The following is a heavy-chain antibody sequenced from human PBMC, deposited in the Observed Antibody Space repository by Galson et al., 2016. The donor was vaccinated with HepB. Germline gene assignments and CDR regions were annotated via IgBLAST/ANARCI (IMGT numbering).Heavy chain of an antibody. CDR3: AIRFGGFDFDY. CDR1: GYTFTGYS. V-gene: IGHV1-2*02. D-gene: IGHD6-25*01. Sequence: SVKVSCKASGYTFTGYSLHWVRQAPGQGLEWMGWINPNSGGTNYAQRFQGRVTMTRDTSISTAYMELNRLRGDDTAFYYCAIRFGGFDFDYWGQGTLVTVSS. J-gene: IGHJ4*02. CDR2: INPNSGGT.